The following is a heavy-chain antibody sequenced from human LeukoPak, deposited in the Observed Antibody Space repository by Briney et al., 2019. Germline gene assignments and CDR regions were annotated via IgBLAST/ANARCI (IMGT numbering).Heavy chain of an antibody. CDR3: AKAGVWLPAV. D-gene: IGHD3-9*01. CDR1: GGSVSSDNW. J-gene: IGHJ4*02. Sequence: SETLSLTCAVSGGSVSSDNWWSWVRQPPGKGLEWTGEIHHSGNTNCSPSLKSRVTISLDKSRNQFSLKLNSVTAADTAVYYCAKAGVWLPAVWGQGTLVTVSS. V-gene: IGHV4-4*02. CDR2: IHHSGNT.